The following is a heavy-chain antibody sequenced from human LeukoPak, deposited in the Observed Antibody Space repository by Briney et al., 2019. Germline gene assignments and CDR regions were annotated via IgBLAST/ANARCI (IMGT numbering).Heavy chain of an antibody. CDR1: GFTFSSYG. D-gene: IGHD3-16*02. CDR3: ARGGQNDYVWGSYRLFDY. V-gene: IGHV3-33*01. Sequence: GGSLRPSCAASGFTFSSYGMHWVRQAPGKGLEWVAVIWYDGSNKYYADSVKGRFTISRDNSKNTLYLQMNSLRAEDTAVYYCARGGQNDYVWGSYRLFDYWGQGTLVTVSS. J-gene: IGHJ4*02. CDR2: IWYDGSNK.